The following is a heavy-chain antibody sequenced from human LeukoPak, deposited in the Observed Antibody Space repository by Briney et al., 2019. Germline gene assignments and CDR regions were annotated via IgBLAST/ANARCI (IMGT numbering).Heavy chain of an antibody. CDR2: VNPNNGVT. V-gene: IGHV1-2*02. CDR3: ATDNSYGSGSYYT. CDR1: EDTFTGYY. Sequence: ASVKVSCKASEDTFTGYYIHWVRQAPGQGLEWMGWVNPNNGVTEYAQEFQGRVTMTRDTSLSTAYMELSRLRSDDTAVYYCATDNSYGSGSYYTWGQGTLVTVSS. D-gene: IGHD3-10*01. J-gene: IGHJ4*02.